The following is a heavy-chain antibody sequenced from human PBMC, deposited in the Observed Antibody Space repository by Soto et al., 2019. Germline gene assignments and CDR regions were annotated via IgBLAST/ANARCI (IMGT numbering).Heavy chain of an antibody. J-gene: IGHJ5*02. CDR1: GGTFNSYT. CDR2: IIPILGIA. V-gene: IGHV1-69*02. Sequence: SVKVSCKACGGTFNSYTISWVRQAPGQGLEWMGRIIPILGIANYAQKFQGRVTITADKSTSTAYMELSSLRSEDTAVYYCARLHLGYCSGGSCYWFDPWGQGTLVTVSS. CDR3: ARLHLGYCSGGSCYWFDP. D-gene: IGHD2-15*01.